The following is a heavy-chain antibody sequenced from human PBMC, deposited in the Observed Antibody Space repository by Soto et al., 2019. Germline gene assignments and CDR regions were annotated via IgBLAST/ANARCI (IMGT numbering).Heavy chain of an antibody. CDR2: ISYDGSNE. CDR1: GFTFSTYA. D-gene: IGHD6-19*01. J-gene: IGHJ4*02. V-gene: IGHV3-30-3*01. CDR3: ARATDSSGWYGSFDY. Sequence: GGSLRLSCAASGFTFSTYAMHWVRQAPGKGLEWVAVISYDGSNEYYADSVKGRFTISRDNSKNTLYLQINSLRAEDTAVYYCARATDSSGWYGSFDYWGQGTLVTVSS.